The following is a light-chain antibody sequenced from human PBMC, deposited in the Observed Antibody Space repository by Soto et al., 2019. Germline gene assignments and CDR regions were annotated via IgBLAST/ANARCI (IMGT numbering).Light chain of an antibody. CDR1: QSVRNNY. J-gene: IGKJ1*01. CDR2: AAS. V-gene: IGKV3-20*01. CDR3: QQYGNTPWA. Sequence: IVLTHSPGTLSLSPWESATISCKASQSVRNNYLVWYQQKPGQAPRLLIYAASSRATGISDRFSGSGSGTDFTLTISRLEPEDFAVYYCQQYGNTPWAFGQGTKVDIK.